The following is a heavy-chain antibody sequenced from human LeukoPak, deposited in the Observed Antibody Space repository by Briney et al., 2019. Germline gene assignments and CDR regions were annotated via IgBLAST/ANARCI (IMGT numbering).Heavy chain of an antibody. J-gene: IGHJ3*02. V-gene: IGHV4-4*02. CDR2: IYHSGST. CDR3: ARALYYYGSGSYSPDAFDI. D-gene: IGHD3-10*01. CDR1: GGSISSSNW. Sequence: SETLSLTCTVSGGSISSSNWWSWVRQPPGKGLEWIGEIYHSGSTNYNPSLKSRVTISVDKSKNQFSLKLSSVTAADTAVYYCARALYYYGSGSYSPDAFDIWGQGTMVTVSS.